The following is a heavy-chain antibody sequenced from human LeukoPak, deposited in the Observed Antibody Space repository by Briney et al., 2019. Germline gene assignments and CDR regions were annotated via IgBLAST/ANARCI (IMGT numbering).Heavy chain of an antibody. D-gene: IGHD3-10*01. CDR1: GFTFSSYA. V-gene: IGHV3-23*01. CDR2: ISGSGGST. Sequence: PGGSLRLSCAASGFTFSSYAMSWVRQAPGKGLEWVSAISGSGGSTYYADSVKGRFTISRDNSKNTLYLQMNSLRAEDTAVYYCAKMPSMVRGVPLCYWGQGTLVTVSS. CDR3: AKMPSMVRGVPLCY. J-gene: IGHJ4*02.